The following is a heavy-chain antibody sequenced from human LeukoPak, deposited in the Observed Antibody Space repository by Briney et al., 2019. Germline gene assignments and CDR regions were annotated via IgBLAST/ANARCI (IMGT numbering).Heavy chain of an antibody. D-gene: IGHD4-4*01. Sequence: GGSLRLSCAASGFTFSSYAMHWVRQAPGKGLEWVAVISYDGSNKYYADSVKGRCTISRDNSKNTLYLRMNSLRAEDTAVYYCARARLQRTYYFDYWGQGTLVTVSS. J-gene: IGHJ4*02. CDR2: ISYDGSNK. V-gene: IGHV3-30-3*01. CDR3: ARARLQRTYYFDY. CDR1: GFTFSSYA.